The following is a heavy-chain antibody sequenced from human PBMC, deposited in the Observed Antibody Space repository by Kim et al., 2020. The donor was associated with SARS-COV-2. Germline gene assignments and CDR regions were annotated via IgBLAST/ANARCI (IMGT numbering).Heavy chain of an antibody. Sequence: TNYNPSLRSRVTISMDRSNNHVSLTVMSVTAADTAVYYCVRGGGYYFDFWGQGTLVAVSS. CDR2: T. J-gene: IGHJ4*02. V-gene: IGHV4-4*02. CDR3: VRGGGYYFDF. D-gene: IGHD3-16*01.